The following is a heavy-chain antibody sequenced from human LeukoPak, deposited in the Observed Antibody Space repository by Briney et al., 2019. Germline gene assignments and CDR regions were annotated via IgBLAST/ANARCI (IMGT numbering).Heavy chain of an antibody. V-gene: IGHV5-51*01. CDR1: GYSFTSYW. J-gene: IGHJ4*02. CDR2: IYPGDSDT. CDR3: ARISYDILTGPEYYFDY. D-gene: IGHD3-9*01. Sequence: GESLKISCKGSGYSFTSYWIGWVRQMPGKGLEWTGIIYPGDSDTRYSPSFQGQVTISADKSISTAYLQWSSLKASDTAMYYCARISYDILTGPEYYFDYWGQGTLVTASS.